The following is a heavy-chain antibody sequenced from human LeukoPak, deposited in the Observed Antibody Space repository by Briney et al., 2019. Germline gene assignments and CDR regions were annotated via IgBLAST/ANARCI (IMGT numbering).Heavy chain of an antibody. CDR1: GYTFTSYN. CDR2: INPSGGST. Sequence: GASVKVSCKASGYTFTSYNMHWVRQAPGQGLEWMGIINPSGGSTSYAQKFQGRVTMTEDTSTDTAYMELSSLRSEDTAVYYCATSYYDILTGYRPLAYWGQGTLVTVSS. D-gene: IGHD3-9*01. CDR3: ATSYYDILTGYRPLAY. V-gene: IGHV1-46*01. J-gene: IGHJ4*02.